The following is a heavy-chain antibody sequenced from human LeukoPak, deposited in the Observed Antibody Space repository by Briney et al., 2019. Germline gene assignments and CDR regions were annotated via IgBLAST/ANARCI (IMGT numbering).Heavy chain of an antibody. CDR3: ARPLRDDSSGYYYGDAFDI. CDR2: INPSGGST. CDR1: GYTVTSYY. J-gene: IGHJ3*02. V-gene: IGHV1-46*01. D-gene: IGHD3-22*01. Sequence: ASVKVSCKASGYTVTSYYMHWVRQAHGHGLELMGIINPSGGSTSYAQKFQGRVTMTRDTSTSTVYMELSSLRSEDTAVYYCARPLRDDSSGYYYGDAFDIWGQGTMVTVSS.